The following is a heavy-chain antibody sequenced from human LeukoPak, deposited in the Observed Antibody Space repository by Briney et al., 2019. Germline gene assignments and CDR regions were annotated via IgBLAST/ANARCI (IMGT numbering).Heavy chain of an antibody. CDR3: ARSLIPGRWYFDL. CDR2: ISTDGSYK. D-gene: IGHD3-16*01. V-gene: IGHV3-30*04. J-gene: IGHJ2*01. Sequence: GKSLRLSCAVSGFTFSSFPFHWVRQGPGKGLEWVAAISTDGSYKYHGDSVKGRFTISRDNPMNTLYLQMNGLRPDDTAVYYCARSLIPGRWYFDLWGRGTLVTVSS. CDR1: GFTFSSFP.